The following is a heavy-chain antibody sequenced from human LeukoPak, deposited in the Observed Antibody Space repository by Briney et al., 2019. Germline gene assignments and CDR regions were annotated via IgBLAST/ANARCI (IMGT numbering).Heavy chain of an antibody. V-gene: IGHV3-23*01. J-gene: IGHJ3*02. CDR3: AKDGPKNYDSSGYYYPLGAFDI. D-gene: IGHD3-22*01. Sequence: GGSLRLSCAASGFTFSSYAMSWVRQAPGKGLEWVSAIKRDGGNTYYVDSVKGRFTISRDNAKNTLYLQMNSLRAEDTAVYYCAKDGPKNYDSSGYYYPLGAFDIWGQGTMVTVSS. CDR1: GFTFSSYA. CDR2: IKRDGGNT.